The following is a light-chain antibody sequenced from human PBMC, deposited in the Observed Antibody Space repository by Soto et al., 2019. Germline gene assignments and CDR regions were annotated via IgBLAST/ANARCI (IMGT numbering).Light chain of an antibody. CDR1: SGHSNYA. CDR3: QTWATGPWV. Sequence: PVLTQSPSASASLGASVKLTCTLSSGHSNYAIAWHQQQPEKGPRYLMKLYDDGRHSRGDGIPDRFSGSSSGAERYLTISSLQSEDEADYYCQTWATGPWVFGGGTKLTVL. J-gene: IGLJ3*02. V-gene: IGLV4-69*01. CDR2: LYDDGRH.